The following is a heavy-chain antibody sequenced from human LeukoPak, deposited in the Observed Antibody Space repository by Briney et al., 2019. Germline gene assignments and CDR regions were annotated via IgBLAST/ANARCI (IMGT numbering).Heavy chain of an antibody. CDR2: ISVRVNMA. CDR1: RFTFSSSA. Sequence: GGSLRLSCAPSRFTFSSSAMSCVHQAPGERRECVSAISVRVNMAYYADSVKGRVTISIDNSKNTLYLQMHSLTAEDTAVYSCAKGGLGSEDWFDPWGQGTLVTVSS. V-gene: IGHV3-23*01. D-gene: IGHD7-27*01. J-gene: IGHJ5*02. CDR3: AKGGLGSEDWFDP.